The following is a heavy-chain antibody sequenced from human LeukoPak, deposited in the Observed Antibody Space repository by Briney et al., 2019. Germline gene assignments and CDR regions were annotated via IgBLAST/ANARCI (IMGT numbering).Heavy chain of an antibody. J-gene: IGHJ4*02. CDR3: ARDYYYSRLDY. CDR2: INPNSGDT. V-gene: IGHV1-2*02. D-gene: IGHD3-10*01. Sequence: ASVKVSCKASGYTFTGYYMHWVRQAPGQGLEWMGWINPNSGDTNYAQKFQGRVTMTRDTSISTAYMELSRLTSDDAAVYYCARDYYYSRLDYWGQGTLVTVP. CDR1: GYTFTGYY.